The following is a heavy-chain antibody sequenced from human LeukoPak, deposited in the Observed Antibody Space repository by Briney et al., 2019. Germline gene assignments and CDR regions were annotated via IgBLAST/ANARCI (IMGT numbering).Heavy chain of an antibody. J-gene: IGHJ3*02. CDR3: VKVAAAGIGAFDI. Sequence: GGSLRLSCAASGFTFSSYSMNWVRQAPGKGLEWVSSISSSSSYIYYADSVKGRFTISRDKAKNTVYLQLSSLRAEDTAVYYCVKVAAAGIGAFDIWGQGTMVTVSS. V-gene: IGHV3-21*01. CDR1: GFTFSSYS. D-gene: IGHD6-13*01. CDR2: ISSSSSYI.